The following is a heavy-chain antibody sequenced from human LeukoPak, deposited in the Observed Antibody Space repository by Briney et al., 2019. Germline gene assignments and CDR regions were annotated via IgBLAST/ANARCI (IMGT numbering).Heavy chain of an antibody. J-gene: IGHJ4*02. Sequence: GGSLRLSCAAAGFTFSNYWMHWVRQAPGKGLVWVSRVNSDGSSTTYADSVKGRFTISRDNAKNTLYLQMNSLRAEDTAVYYYPRGSTQYSSGWYGLDYWGQGTLVTVSS. V-gene: IGHV3-74*01. CDR3: PRGSTQYSSGWYGLDY. CDR2: VNSDGSST. D-gene: IGHD6-19*01. CDR1: GFTFSNYW.